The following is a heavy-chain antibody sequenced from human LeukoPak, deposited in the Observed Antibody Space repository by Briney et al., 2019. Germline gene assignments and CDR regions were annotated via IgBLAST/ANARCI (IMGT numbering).Heavy chain of an antibody. V-gene: IGHV3-7*01. J-gene: IGHJ4*02. CDR2: IKQDGSEQ. CDR3: ARDRCSSTSCFYDY. Sequence: PGESLRLSCAASGFTISHYWMTWVRQAPGKGLEWVANIKQDGSEQYYVDSVKGRFTISRDNAKNSLYLQMNSLRVEDTAVYYCARDRCSSTSCFYDYWGQGTLVTVSS. D-gene: IGHD2-2*01. CDR1: GFTISHYW.